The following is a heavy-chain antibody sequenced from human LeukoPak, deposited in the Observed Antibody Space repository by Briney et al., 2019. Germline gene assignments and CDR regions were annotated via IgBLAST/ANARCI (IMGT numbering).Heavy chain of an antibody. J-gene: IGHJ4*02. CDR3: ARSSQADDY. Sequence: LPGRSLRLSCAASGFTFSSYWMHWVRQVPGKGLVWVARINPGGSSITYAGSVKGRFTITRDNAKNTLYLPLDSLRAEDTGVYYCARSSQADDYWGQGTLVTVSS. D-gene: IGHD6-13*01. V-gene: IGHV3-74*01. CDR1: GFTFSSYW. CDR2: INPGGSSI.